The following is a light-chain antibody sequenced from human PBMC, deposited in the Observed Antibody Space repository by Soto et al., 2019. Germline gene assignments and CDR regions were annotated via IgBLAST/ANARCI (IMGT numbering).Light chain of an antibody. V-gene: IGKV1-39*01. CDR1: QHISGR. Sequence: DIQMTQSPCSLSESIGETVTIACRASQHISGRLNWYQQTRGRVPKLLIYGASNLESGVPSRFSGSGSGTDFTLTISGLQPEDFASYYGQQCYSLPLSFGGGTKVDIK. CDR2: GAS. CDR3: QQCYSLPLS. J-gene: IGKJ4*01.